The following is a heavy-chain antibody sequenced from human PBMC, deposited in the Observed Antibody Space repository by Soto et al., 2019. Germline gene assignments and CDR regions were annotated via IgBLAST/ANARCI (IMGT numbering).Heavy chain of an antibody. D-gene: IGHD1-1*01. J-gene: IGHJ4*02. Sequence: GGSLRLSCAAPGFMFSRSWMSWVRQAPGEGLKWVASISPDGRTTYYVDSVKGRFTISRDNAENSVYLQMNSLRVEDTAIFYCASLLGSVTTFDNWGQGTLVTVSS. CDR3: ASLLGSVTTFDN. CDR1: GFMFSRSW. CDR2: ISPDGRTT. V-gene: IGHV3-7*01.